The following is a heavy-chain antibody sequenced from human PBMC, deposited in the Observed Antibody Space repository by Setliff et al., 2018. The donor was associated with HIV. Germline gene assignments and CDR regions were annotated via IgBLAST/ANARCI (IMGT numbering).Heavy chain of an antibody. CDR3: ARDYYDSSGYIFFPGLPDY. Sequence: GASVKVSCKVSGYTLTELSIHWVRQASGKGLEWMGGFDPEDGETIYAQTRVTMTRDTSISTAYMELSRLRSDDTAVYYCARDYYDSSGYIFFPGLPDYWGQGTLVTVSS. D-gene: IGHD3-22*01. J-gene: IGHJ4*02. V-gene: IGHV1-24*01. CDR2: FDPEDGET. CDR1: GYTLTELS.